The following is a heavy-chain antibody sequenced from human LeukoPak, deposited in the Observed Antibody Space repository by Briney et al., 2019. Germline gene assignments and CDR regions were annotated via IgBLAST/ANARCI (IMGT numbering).Heavy chain of an antibody. V-gene: IGHV3-23*01. Sequence: GGSLRLSCAASGFTFSSYAMDWIRQTPGKGLEWVSGITTSDSTYYADSVKGRFTISRDNSKNTLFLQINSLTVEDTAVYYCANPSGDYDYFDYWGQGALVTVSS. CDR1: GFTFSSYA. J-gene: IGHJ4*02. D-gene: IGHD4-17*01. CDR3: ANPSGDYDYFDY. CDR2: ITTSDST.